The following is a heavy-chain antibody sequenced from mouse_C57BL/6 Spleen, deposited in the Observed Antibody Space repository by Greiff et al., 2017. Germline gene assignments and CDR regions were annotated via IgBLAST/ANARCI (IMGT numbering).Heavy chain of an antibody. Sequence: VQLQQSGAELVRPGTSVKMSCKASGYTFTNYWIGWAKQRPGHGLEWIGDIYPGGGYTNYNEKFKGKATLTADKSSSTAYMQFSSLTSEDSAIYYCARDGARQRIDWYFDVWGTGTTVTVSS. V-gene: IGHV1-63*01. J-gene: IGHJ1*03. D-gene: IGHD3-2*01. CDR3: ARDGARQRIDWYFDV. CDR1: GYTFTNYW. CDR2: IYPGGGYT.